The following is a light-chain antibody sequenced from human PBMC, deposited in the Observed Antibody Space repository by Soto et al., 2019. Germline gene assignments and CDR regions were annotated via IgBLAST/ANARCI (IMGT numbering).Light chain of an antibody. CDR2: AAS. CDR3: QQYGGSALYT. J-gene: IGKJ2*01. V-gene: IGKV3-20*01. CDR1: QSVSSY. Sequence: EIVLTQSPATLSLSPGERATLSCRASQSVSSYLIWYQQKPGQAPRLLIHAASSRATGIPDRFSGSGSGTDCTLTISRLEPEDFAVYYCQQYGGSALYTFGQGTKLEIK.